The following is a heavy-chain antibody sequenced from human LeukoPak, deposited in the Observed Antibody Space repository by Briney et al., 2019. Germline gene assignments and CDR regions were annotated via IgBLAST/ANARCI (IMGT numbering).Heavy chain of an antibody. V-gene: IGHV4-34*01. CDR2: INHSGST. CDR3: ARVTTVTRGVYYYYMDV. J-gene: IGHJ6*03. CDR1: GGSFSGYY. Sequence: SETLSLTRAVYGGSFSGYYWSWIRQPPGKGLEWIGEINHSGSTNYNPSLKSRVTISVDTSKNQSSLKLSSVTAADTAVYYCARVTTVTRGVYYYYMDVWGKGTTVTVSS. D-gene: IGHD4-17*01.